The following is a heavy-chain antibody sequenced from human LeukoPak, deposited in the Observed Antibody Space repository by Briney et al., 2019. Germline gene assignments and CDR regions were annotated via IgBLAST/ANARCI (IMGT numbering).Heavy chain of an antibody. CDR2: ISSSGSTI. V-gene: IGHV3-48*03. CDR3: ASAYPYYYYYYMDV. CDR1: GFTFSSYE. Sequence: GSLRLSCAASGFTFSSYEMNWVRQAPGKGLEWVSYISSSGSTIYYADSVKGRFTISRDNAKNSLYLQMNSLRAEDTAVYYCASAYPYYYYYYMDVWGKGTTVTISS. J-gene: IGHJ6*03.